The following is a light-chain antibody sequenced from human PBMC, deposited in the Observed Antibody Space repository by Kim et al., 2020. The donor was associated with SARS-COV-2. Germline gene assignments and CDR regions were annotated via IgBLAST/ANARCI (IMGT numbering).Light chain of an antibody. Sequence: NSNTSKRDQDRSNNKKYLARDKEKRGQPHKQLIYWESTRETGVPERFSGSGAGRDVNLTISSLQAEDVAVYYWQQYYSTSRTFGQGTKVEIK. CDR2: WES. J-gene: IGKJ1*01. CDR3: QQYYSTSRT. V-gene: IGKV4-1*01. CDR1: KRDQDRSNNKKY.